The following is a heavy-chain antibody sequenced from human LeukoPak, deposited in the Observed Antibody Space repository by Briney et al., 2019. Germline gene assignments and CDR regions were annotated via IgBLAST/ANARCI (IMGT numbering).Heavy chain of an antibody. CDR1: GFTFSSYS. J-gene: IGHJ6*02. D-gene: IGHD6-13*01. V-gene: IGHV3-21*01. Sequence: PRGSLRLSCAASGFTFSSYSMNWVRQAPGKGLEWVSSISSSSSYIYYADSVKGRFTTSRDNAKNSLYLQMNSLRAEDTAVYYCARVGSSPYYYYGMDVWGQGTTVTVSS. CDR2: ISSSSSYI. CDR3: ARVGSSPYYYYGMDV.